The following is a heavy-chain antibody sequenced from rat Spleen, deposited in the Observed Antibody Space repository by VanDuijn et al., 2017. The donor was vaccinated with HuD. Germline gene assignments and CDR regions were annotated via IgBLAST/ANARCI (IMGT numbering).Heavy chain of an antibody. V-gene: IGHV5-29*01. CDR2: ISSDGGGT. Sequence: EVQLVASDGGLVQPGRSLKLSCAASGFTSSDYYMAWVRQAPTKGLEWVTTISSDGGGTYYPDSVQGRFTISRDNTKSTLYLQMYSLKSEDTASYYCVRHGYTRYYFDYWGQGVMVTVSS. D-gene: IGHD1-9*01. CDR3: VRHGYTRYYFDY. J-gene: IGHJ2*01. CDR1: GFTSSDYY.